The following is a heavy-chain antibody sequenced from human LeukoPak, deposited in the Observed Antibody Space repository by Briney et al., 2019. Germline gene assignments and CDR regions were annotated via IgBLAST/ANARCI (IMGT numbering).Heavy chain of an antibody. CDR2: IYYSGSI. CDR1: GGSISSYY. V-gene: IGHV4-59*01. D-gene: IGHD6-13*01. J-gene: IGHJ4*02. CDR3: ARDPSSSWYSL. Sequence: SETLSLTCTVSGGSISSYYWSWIRQPPGKGLEWIGYIYYSGSINYNPSLKSRVTISVDTSRNQFSLKLSSVTAADTAVYYCARDPSSSWYSLWGQGTLVTVSS.